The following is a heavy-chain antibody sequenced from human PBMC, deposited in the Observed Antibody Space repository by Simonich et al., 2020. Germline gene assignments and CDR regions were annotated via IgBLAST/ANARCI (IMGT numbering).Heavy chain of an antibody. D-gene: IGHD6-13*01. CDR2: NNPNSGGT. CDR1: GYTFPEYY. J-gene: IGHJ1*01. CDR3: ARSHIAAAGTGYFQH. V-gene: IGHV1-2*02. Sequence: QVQLVQSGAEVKKPGASVKVSCKASGYTFPEYYRHWVRQAPGQGHEWKRWNNPNSGGTNYEQKFQGRVTMTRDTSISTAYMELSRLRSDDTAVYYCARSHIAAAGTGYFQHWGQGTLVTVSS.